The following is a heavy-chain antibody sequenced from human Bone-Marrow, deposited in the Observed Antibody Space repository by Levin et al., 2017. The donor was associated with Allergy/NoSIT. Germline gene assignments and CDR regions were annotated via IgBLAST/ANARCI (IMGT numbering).Heavy chain of an antibody. J-gene: IGHJ5*02. D-gene: IGHD1-20*01. V-gene: IGHV4-30-4*01. CDR2: IYYSGTP. CDR3: ARDRNNWNWLSGFDP. CDR1: GASIRSGDYY. Sequence: PSETLSLTCTVSGASIRSGDYYWTWIRQPPGKGLEFMGSIYYSGTPRYSPSLKSRLTISIDPSKNQFSLKLTSLTAADTALYYCARDRNNWNWLSGFDPWGQGTLVTSPQ.